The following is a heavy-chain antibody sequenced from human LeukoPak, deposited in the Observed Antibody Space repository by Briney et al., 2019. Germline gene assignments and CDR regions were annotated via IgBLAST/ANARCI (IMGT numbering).Heavy chain of an antibody. CDR2: ISSSSSYI. J-gene: IGHJ4*02. CDR3: ARVSRAGQPAVAGTGVLVDY. V-gene: IGHV3-21*01. D-gene: IGHD6-19*01. CDR1: GFTFSSYS. Sequence: GSLSLSCAASGFTFSSYSMNWVRQAPGKGLEWVSSISSSSSYIYYADSVKGRFTISRDNAKNSLYLQMNSLRAEDTAVYYRARVSRAGQPAVAGTGVLVDYWGQGTLVTVSS.